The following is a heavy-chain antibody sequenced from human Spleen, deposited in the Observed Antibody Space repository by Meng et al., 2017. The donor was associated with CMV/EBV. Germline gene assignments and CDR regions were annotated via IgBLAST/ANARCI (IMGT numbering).Heavy chain of an antibody. CDR1: GFTFGDYA. CDR3: ARYCSSTSCYNFDY. V-gene: IGHV3-43D*03. Sequence: GESLKISCEGSGFTFGDYAMHWVRQAPGKGLEWVSLLTWDGGSTFYGDSVKGRFTISRDNSKNSLYLQMNSLRAEDTAVYYCARYCSSTSCYNFDYWGQGTLVTVSS. D-gene: IGHD2-2*01. CDR2: LTWDGGST. J-gene: IGHJ4*02.